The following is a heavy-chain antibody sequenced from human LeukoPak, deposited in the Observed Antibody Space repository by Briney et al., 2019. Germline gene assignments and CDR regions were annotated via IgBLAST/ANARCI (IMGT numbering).Heavy chain of an antibody. D-gene: IGHD4-17*01. CDR3: ARFSPDENHGDYAFDY. J-gene: IGHJ4*02. V-gene: IGHV1-8*01. CDR2: MNPNSGNS. Sequence: ASVKVSCKASGYTFTNYDINWARQTTGQGLEWIGWMNPNSGNSGYARELQGRVTMTRDTSISTAYMELSSLTSEDTALYYCARFSPDENHGDYAFDYWGQGTLVTVSS. CDR1: GYTFTNYD.